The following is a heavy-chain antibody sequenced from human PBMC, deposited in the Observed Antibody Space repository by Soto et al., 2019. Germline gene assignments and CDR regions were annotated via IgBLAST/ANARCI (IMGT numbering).Heavy chain of an antibody. J-gene: IGHJ3*02. Sequence: GESLKISCKGSGYTFTNYWINWVRQLPGKGLEWMGKIDPSDSYTNYSPSFQGHVTISPDKSISTAYLQWSSLKASDTAMYYCARQEMDTIGDAFDIWGQGTMVTVSS. CDR3: ARQEMDTIGDAFDI. V-gene: IGHV5-10-1*01. CDR1: GYTFTNYW. CDR2: IDPSDSYT. D-gene: IGHD5-18*01.